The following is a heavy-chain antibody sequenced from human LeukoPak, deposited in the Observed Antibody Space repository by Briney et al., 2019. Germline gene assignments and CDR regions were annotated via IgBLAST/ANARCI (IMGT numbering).Heavy chain of an antibody. Sequence: GGSLRLSCAASGFTFSSYEMNWVRQAPGKGLEWVSYISSSGSTIYYADSVKGRFTISRDNAKNSLYLQMNSLRAEDTAVYYCASDPGPYCSSTSCPHVDFDYWGQGTLVTVSS. J-gene: IGHJ4*02. CDR3: ASDPGPYCSSTSCPHVDFDY. D-gene: IGHD2-2*01. V-gene: IGHV3-48*03. CDR1: GFTFSSYE. CDR2: ISSSGSTI.